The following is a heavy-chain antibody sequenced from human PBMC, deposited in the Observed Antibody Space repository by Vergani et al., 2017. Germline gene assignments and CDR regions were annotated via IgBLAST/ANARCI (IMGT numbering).Heavy chain of an antibody. D-gene: IGHD6-6*01. CDR1: GFTFSSYA. J-gene: IGHJ3*01. Sequence: EVQLLESGGGLVQPGGSLRLSCAPSGFTFSSYAMSWVRQAPGKGLEWVSAISGSGGSTYYADSVKGRFTISRDTSKTTLYLQMNILRAEDTAVYYCAREYSSSAGRGFDVWGQGTKVSVSS. V-gene: IGHV3-23*01. CDR3: AREYSSSAGRGFDV. CDR2: ISGSGGST.